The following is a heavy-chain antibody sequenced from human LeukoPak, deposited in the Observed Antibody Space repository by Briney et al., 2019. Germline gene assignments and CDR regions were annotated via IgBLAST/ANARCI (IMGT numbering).Heavy chain of an antibody. J-gene: IGHJ4*02. CDR3: VREKVGDVCDY. Sequence: LVKVSCKASGVTFSSYSITWVRQAPGKGLEWMGRIIHILGIASYAQKLQGRVTITADKSTSTAYRALSSLRSEDSVVYYCVREKVGDVCDYWGQGTLVTVSS. CDR1: GVTFSSYS. CDR2: IIHILGIA. V-gene: IGHV1-69*04. D-gene: IGHD1-26*01.